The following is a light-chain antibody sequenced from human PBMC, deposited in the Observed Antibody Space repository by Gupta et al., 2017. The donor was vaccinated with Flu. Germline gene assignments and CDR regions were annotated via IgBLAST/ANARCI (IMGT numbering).Light chain of an antibody. V-gene: IGKV4-1*01. Sequence: DIVMTQSPDSLAVSLGERATINCKSSQSVLYSSNNKNYLAWYQQKPGQPPKLLIYWASTRESGVHDRFSGSGSGTDFTLTISSLQAEDVAVYYCQQYYSTLRFGQGTKLEIK. CDR3: QQYYSTLR. CDR1: QSVLYSSNNKNY. J-gene: IGKJ2*03. CDR2: WAS.